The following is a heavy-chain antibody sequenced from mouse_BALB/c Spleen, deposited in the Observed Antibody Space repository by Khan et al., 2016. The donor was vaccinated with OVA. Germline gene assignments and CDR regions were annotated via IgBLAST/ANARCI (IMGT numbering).Heavy chain of an antibody. D-gene: IGHD2-14*01. V-gene: IGHV3-8*02. CDR2: IFSTGYT. CDR3: ARSAYRYTCVY. J-gene: IGHJ3*01. Sequence: EVQLQESGPSLVKPSQTLSLTCSVTGDSITTGYWNWIRKFPGNKLEYLGYIFSTGYTYYNPSLKSRISITRHASNDQDYLQLNSVTYEDTATYYCARSAYRYTCVYWGQGTLVAVSA. CDR1: GDSITTGY.